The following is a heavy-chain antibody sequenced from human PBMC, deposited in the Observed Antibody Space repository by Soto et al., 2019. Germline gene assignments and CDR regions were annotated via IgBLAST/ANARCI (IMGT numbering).Heavy chain of an antibody. V-gene: IGHV3-23*01. CDR3: ARRAFGSSRSFDI. Sequence: GGSLRLSCAASGFAFSSHPMSWVRQTPERGLEWVSGISDGGDLTYNADSVKGRFTISRDNSKNTLFLQMNSLRVEDTGIYYCARRAFGSSRSFDIWGQGTMVTVSS. D-gene: IGHD6-6*01. J-gene: IGHJ3*02. CDR2: ISDGGDLT. CDR1: GFAFSSHP.